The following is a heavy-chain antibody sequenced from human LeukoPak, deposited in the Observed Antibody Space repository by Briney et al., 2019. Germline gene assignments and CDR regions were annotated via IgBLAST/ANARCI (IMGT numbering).Heavy chain of an antibody. CDR3: TRAAVVVVAATPLDY. CDR2: IRSKAYGGTT. J-gene: IGHJ4*02. Sequence: GGSLRLSCTASGFTFGDYAMSWVRQAPGKGLEWVSFIRSKAYGGTTEYAASVKGRFTISRDDSKSIAYLQMNSLKTEDTAVYYCTRAAVVVVAATPLDYWGQGTLVTVSS. V-gene: IGHV3-49*04. D-gene: IGHD2-15*01. CDR1: GFTFGDYA.